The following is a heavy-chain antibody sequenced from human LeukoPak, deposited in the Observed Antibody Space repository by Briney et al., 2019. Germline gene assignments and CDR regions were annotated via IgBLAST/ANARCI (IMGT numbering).Heavy chain of an antibody. CDR3: ARDQSCSGGSCYSPFDY. CDR2: INAGNGNT. J-gene: IGHJ4*02. Sequence: ASVKVSCKASGYTFTSYAMHWVRQAPEQRLEWMGWINAGNGNTKYSQKFQGRVTITRDTSASTAYMELSSLRSEDTAVYYCARDQSCSGGSCYSPFDYWGQGTLVTVSS. V-gene: IGHV1-3*01. D-gene: IGHD2-15*01. CDR1: GYTFTSYA.